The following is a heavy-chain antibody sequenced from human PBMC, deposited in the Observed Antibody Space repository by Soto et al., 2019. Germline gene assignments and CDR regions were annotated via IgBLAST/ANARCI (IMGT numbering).Heavy chain of an antibody. J-gene: IGHJ4*02. CDR1: GFTFGNSA. D-gene: IGHD2-21*02. CDR3: VAITVTDNFEY. CDR2: IVVGSGDT. Sequence: QMQLVQSGPEVKKPGTSVKVSCQTSGFTFGNSAVQWVRQTRGQRLEWIGWIVVGSGDTNYAQKFQERVTITRDMSTSTAYMELSGLRSEDTAVYYCVAITVTDNFEYWGQGTLVTVSS. V-gene: IGHV1-58*01.